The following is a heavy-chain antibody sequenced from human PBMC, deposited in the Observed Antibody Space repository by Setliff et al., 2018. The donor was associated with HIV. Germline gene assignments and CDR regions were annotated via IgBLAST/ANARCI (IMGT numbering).Heavy chain of an antibody. V-gene: IGHV3-11*06. D-gene: IGHD1-26*01. J-gene: IGHJ4*01. Sequence: GGSLRLSCTASGFTFGDYAMSWLRQAPGKGLEWVSYISMSSHTSVIYSDSVKGRFTISRDKARNSFYLQMNSLRVDDTAVYFCARDKWASGFDFWGHGTLVTVSS. CDR1: GFTFGDYA. CDR2: ISMSSHTSV. CDR3: ARDKWASGFDF.